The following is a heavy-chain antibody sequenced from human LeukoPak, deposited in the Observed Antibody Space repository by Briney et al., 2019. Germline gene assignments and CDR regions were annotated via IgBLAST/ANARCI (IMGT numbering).Heavy chain of an antibody. CDR3: AGGPPGWDAFDI. J-gene: IGHJ3*02. CDR1: GFTFSSYS. V-gene: IGHV3-21*01. Sequence: GGSLRLSCAASGFTFSSYSMNWVRQAPGKGLEWVSSISSSSSYIYYADSVKGRFTISRDNAKNSLYLQMNSLRAEDTAVYYCAGGPPGWDAFDIWGQGTMVTVSS. D-gene: IGHD6-19*01. CDR2: ISSSSSYI.